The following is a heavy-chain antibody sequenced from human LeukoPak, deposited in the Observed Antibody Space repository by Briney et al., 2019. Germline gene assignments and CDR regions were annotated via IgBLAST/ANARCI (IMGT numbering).Heavy chain of an antibody. CDR2: IKQDGSEK. CDR1: GFTFSSYW. D-gene: IGHD2-21*01. V-gene: IGHV3-7*01. Sequence: GGSLRHSCAASGFTFSSYWMSWVRQAPGKGLEWVANIKQDGSEKYYVDSVKGRFTISRDNAKNSLYLQMNSLRAEDTAVYYCAKGDDPSLPYYYGMDVWGQGTTVTLSS. CDR3: AKGDDPSLPYYYGMDV. J-gene: IGHJ6*02.